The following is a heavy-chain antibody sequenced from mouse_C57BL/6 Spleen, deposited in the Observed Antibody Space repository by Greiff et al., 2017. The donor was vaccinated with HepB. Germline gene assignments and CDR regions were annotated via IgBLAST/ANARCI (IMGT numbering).Heavy chain of an antibody. CDR3: ARYRDYGRGLDY. V-gene: IGHV7-3*01. CDR1: GFTFTDYY. CDR2: IRNKANGYTT. J-gene: IGHJ2*01. D-gene: IGHD1-1*01. Sequence: EVQRVESGGGLVQPGGSLSLSCAASGFTFTDYYMSWVRQPPGKALEWLGFIRNKANGYTTEYSASVKGRFTISRDNSQSILYLQMNALRAEDSATYYCARYRDYGRGLDYWGQGTTLTVSS.